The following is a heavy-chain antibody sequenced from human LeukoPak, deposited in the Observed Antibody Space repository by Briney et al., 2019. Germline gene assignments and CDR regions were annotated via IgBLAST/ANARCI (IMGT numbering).Heavy chain of an antibody. CDR1: GSTFSNYW. J-gene: IGHJ4*02. CDR2: IKQDGSEK. CDR3: ARDRMLDY. Sequence: GGSLRLSCAASGSTFSNYWMSWVRQAPGKGLEWVANIKQDGSEKYYVDSVKGRFTISRDNAKNSLYLQMNSLRAEDTAVFYCARDRMLDYWGQGTLVTVSS. V-gene: IGHV3-7*01. D-gene: IGHD2-15*01.